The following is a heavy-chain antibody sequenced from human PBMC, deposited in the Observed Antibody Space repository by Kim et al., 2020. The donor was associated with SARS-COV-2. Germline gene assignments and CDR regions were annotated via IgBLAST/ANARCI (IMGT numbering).Heavy chain of an antibody. CDR1: GGSISSSSYY. V-gene: IGHV4-39*07. Sequence: SETLSLTCTVSGGSISSSSYYWGWIRQPPGKGLEWIGSIYYSGSTYYNPSLKSRVTISVDTSKNQFSLKVSTVTAADTAVYYCARDNNWNVVEEKSTDYYYAMDVWGQGTTVTVSS. D-gene: IGHD1-1*01. J-gene: IGHJ6*02. CDR2: IYYSGST. CDR3: ARDNNWNVVEEKSTDYYYAMDV.